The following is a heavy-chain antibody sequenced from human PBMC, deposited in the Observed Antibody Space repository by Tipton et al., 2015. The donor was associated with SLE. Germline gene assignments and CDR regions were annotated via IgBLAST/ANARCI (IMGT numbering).Heavy chain of an antibody. Sequence: LRLSCTVSGGSISSSLYYWGWIRQPPGKGLEWIGSIYYSGSTYYNPSLRSRVTISLDTSMNQFSLDLSSVTAADTAVYYCARSVTPAAIGWFDPWGQGTLVTVSS. V-gene: IGHV4-39*07. CDR3: ARSVTPAAIGWFDP. CDR1: GGSISSSLYY. CDR2: IYYSGST. J-gene: IGHJ5*02. D-gene: IGHD2-2*01.